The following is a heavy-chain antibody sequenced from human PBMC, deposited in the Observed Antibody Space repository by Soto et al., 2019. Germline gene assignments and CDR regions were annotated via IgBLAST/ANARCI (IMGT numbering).Heavy chain of an antibody. CDR1: GFTFSSYG. V-gene: IGHV3-33*01. CDR3: ARDLRIMITFGGVIALAY. Sequence: PGGSLRLSCAASGFTFSSYGMHWVRQAPGKGLEWVAVIWYDGSNKYYADSVKGRFTISRDNSKNTLYLQMDSLRAEDTAVYYCARDLRIMITFGGVIALAYWGQGTLVTVPS. D-gene: IGHD3-16*02. CDR2: IWYDGSNK. J-gene: IGHJ4*02.